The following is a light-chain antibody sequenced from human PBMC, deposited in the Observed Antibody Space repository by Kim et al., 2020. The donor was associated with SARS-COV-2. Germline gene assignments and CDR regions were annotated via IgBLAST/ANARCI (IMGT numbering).Light chain of an antibody. J-gene: IGLJ2*01. CDR3: SSYSGTSTYVT. Sequence: QSALTQPPSVSGSPGQSVTISCTGTSSDVGTYNRVSWYQQPPGTAPKLLIYEVSHRPSGVPDRFSGSKSGNTASLTISGLQAEDEADYYCSSYSGTSTYVTFGGGTKVTVL. CDR2: EVS. CDR1: SSDVGTYNR. V-gene: IGLV2-18*02.